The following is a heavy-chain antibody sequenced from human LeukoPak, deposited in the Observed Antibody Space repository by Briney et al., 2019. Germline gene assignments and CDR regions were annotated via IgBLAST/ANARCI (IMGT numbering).Heavy chain of an antibody. D-gene: IGHD2-2*02. Sequence: ASVKVSCKASGYTLRSYGITWVRQAPGQGLEWMGWISAYNGNTKYPQKFQGRVTMTRDMSTSTVYMELSSLRSEDTAVYYCARVAAEVVGVPGAIGFGWLRRDYYYMDVWGKGTTVTVSS. J-gene: IGHJ6*03. CDR2: ISAYNGNT. CDR3: ARVAAEVVGVPGAIGFGWLRRDYYYMDV. V-gene: IGHV1-18*01. CDR1: GYTLRSYG.